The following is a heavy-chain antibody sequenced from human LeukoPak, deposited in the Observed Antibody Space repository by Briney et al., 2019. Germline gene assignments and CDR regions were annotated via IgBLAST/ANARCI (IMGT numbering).Heavy chain of an antibody. CDR1: GFTFDDYT. CDR3: AKDRGTVTTGSWFDP. J-gene: IGHJ5*02. V-gene: IGHV3-43*01. D-gene: IGHD4-17*01. CDR2: ISWDGGST. Sequence: PGGSLRLSCAASGFTFDDYTMHWVRQAPGKGLEWVSLISWDGGSTYYADSVKGRFTISRDNSNNTLYLQTKSLSAEDTAVYYCAKDRGTVTTGSWFDPWGLGTLVTVSS.